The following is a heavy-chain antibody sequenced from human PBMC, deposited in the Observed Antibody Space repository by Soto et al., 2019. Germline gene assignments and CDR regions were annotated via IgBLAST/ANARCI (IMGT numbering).Heavy chain of an antibody. J-gene: IGHJ6*03. CDR3: AKAGGRVLWFGELLYYMDV. Sequence: GGSLRLSCAASGFTFSSYSMSWVRQAPGKGLEWVSAISGSGGSTYYADSVKGRFTISRDNSKNTLYLQMNSLRAEDTAVYYCAKAGGRVLWFGELLYYMDVWGKGTTVTVSS. CDR1: GFTFSSYS. V-gene: IGHV3-23*01. CDR2: ISGSGGST. D-gene: IGHD3-10*01.